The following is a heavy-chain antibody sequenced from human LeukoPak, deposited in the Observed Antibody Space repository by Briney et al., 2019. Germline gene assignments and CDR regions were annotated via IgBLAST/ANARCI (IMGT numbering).Heavy chain of an antibody. CDR3: ARDPMYGMDV. CDR2: IYYSGST. Sequence: SETLSLTCTVSGGSISSSSYYWGWIRQPPGKGLEWIGSIYYSGSTYYNPSLKSRVTISVDASKNQFSLKLSSVTAADTAVYYCARDPMYGMDVWGQGTTVTVSS. J-gene: IGHJ6*02. V-gene: IGHV4-39*07. CDR1: GGSISSSSYY.